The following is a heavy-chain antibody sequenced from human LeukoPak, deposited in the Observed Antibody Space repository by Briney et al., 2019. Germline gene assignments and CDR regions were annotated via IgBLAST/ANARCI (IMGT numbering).Heavy chain of an antibody. CDR1: GYTFTSYA. D-gene: IGHD2-21*02. J-gene: IGHJ4*02. CDR3: ARADGDCVFDY. CDR2: INAGNGNT. V-gene: IGHV1-3*01. Sequence: GASVKVSCTASGYTFTSYAMHWVRQAPGQRLEWMGWINAGNGNTKYSQKFQGRVTITRDTSASTAYMELSSLRSEDTAVYYCARADGDCVFDYWGQGTLVTVSS.